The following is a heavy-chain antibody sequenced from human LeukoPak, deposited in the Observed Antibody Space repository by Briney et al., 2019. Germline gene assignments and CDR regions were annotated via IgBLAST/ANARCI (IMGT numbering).Heavy chain of an antibody. CDR3: ARVVSSGVGSGSIDY. D-gene: IGHD3-10*01. V-gene: IGHV3-30*03. CDR2: ISYDGSNK. J-gene: IGHJ4*02. CDR1: GFTFSSYG. Sequence: GSLRLSCAASGFTFSSYGMHWVRQAPGKGLEWVAVISYDGSNKYYADSVKGRFTISRDNSKNTLYLQMNSLRAEDTAVYYCARVVSSGVGSGSIDYWGQGTLVTVSS.